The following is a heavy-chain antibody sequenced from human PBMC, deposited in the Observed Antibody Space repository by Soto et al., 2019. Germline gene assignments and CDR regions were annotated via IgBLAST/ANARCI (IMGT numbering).Heavy chain of an antibody. CDR3: AREVSSGWHFDY. Sequence: RGSLRLSCEASGFTPSSHCMNVVRQAPGKGLVWVSRIDSDGGSITYADSVKGRFTISRDNAKNTLYLQMNSLRAEDTAVYYCAREVSSGWHFDYWGQGT. J-gene: IGHJ4*02. CDR1: GFTPSSHC. CDR2: IDSDGGSI. V-gene: IGHV3-74*01. D-gene: IGHD6-19*01.